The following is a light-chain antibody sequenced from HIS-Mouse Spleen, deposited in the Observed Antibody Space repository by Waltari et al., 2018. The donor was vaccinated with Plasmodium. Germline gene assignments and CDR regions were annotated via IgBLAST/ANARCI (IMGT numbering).Light chain of an antibody. CDR2: DAS. Sequence: DIQMTQSPSSLSASVGDRVTITCQPSQDISNYLNWYQQKPGKAPKLLIYDASNLETGFPSRFSGSGSGTDFTFTISSLQPEDIATYYCQQYDNLPYTFGQGTKLEIK. CDR1: QDISNY. CDR3: QQYDNLPYT. J-gene: IGKJ2*01. V-gene: IGKV1-33*01.